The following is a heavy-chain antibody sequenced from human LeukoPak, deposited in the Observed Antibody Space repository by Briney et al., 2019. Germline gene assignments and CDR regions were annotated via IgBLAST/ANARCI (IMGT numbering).Heavy chain of an antibody. V-gene: IGHV3-21*01. D-gene: IGHD3-22*01. Sequence: PGGSLRLSCAASGFTFSSYSMIWVRQAPGKVLEWVSSISGSSSYIYYADSVKGRFTISRDNAKNSLYLQMNSLRAEDTAVYYCARPPWYYYDSSGYRYWGQGTLVTVSS. CDR3: ARPPWYYYDSSGYRY. J-gene: IGHJ4*02. CDR1: GFTFSSYS. CDR2: ISGSSSYI.